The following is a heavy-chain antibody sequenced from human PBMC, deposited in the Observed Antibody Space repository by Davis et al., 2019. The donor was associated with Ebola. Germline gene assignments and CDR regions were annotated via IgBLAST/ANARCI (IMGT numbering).Heavy chain of an antibody. CDR1: GDSISSGDYY. CDR2: IYHSGST. V-gene: IGHV4-30-4*01. J-gene: IGHJ6*02. Sequence: PSETLSLTCTVSGDSISSGDYYWSWIRQPPGKGLEWIGYIYHSGSTDYNPSLKSRVTISVDTSKNQFSLKLSSVTAADTAVYYCARETGLHYGMDVWGQGTTVTVSS. D-gene: IGHD3-10*01. CDR3: ARETGLHYGMDV.